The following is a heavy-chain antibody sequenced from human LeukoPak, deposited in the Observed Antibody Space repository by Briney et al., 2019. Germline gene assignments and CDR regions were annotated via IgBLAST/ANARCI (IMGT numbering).Heavy chain of an antibody. CDR2: IYTSGST. J-gene: IGHJ6*03. Sequence: SETLSLTCTVSGGSISSSSYYWSWIRQPAGKGLEWIGRIYTSGSTNYNPSLKSRVTMSVDTSENQFSLKLSSVTAADTAVYYCARDMDYYDSSGYLGYYYMDVWGKGTTVTISS. V-gene: IGHV4-61*02. D-gene: IGHD3-22*01. CDR3: ARDMDYYDSSGYLGYYYMDV. CDR1: GGSISSSSYY.